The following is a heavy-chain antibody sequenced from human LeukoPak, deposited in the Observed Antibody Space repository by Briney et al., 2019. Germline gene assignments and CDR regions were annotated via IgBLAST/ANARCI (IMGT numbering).Heavy chain of an antibody. J-gene: IGHJ4*02. CDR3: AKAASGSYSYYYFDY. CDR1: GFTFDDYA. D-gene: IGHD3-10*01. Sequence: GGSLRLSCAASGFTFDDYAMHWVRQAPGKGLEWVSGISWNSGSIGYADSVKGRFTISRDNAKNSLYLQMNSLRAEDMALYYCAKAASGSYSYYYFDYWGQGTLVTVSS. V-gene: IGHV3-9*03. CDR2: ISWNSGSI.